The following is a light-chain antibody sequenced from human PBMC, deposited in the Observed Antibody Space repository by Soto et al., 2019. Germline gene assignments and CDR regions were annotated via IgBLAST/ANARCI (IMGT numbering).Light chain of an antibody. CDR1: QYINTR. CDR2: QTS. V-gene: IGKV3-20*01. Sequence: EIVLTQSPATLSSFPGDIFTLSCRASQYINTRLAWYQHRPGQAPRLLIYQTSIRAAGIPARFSASGSGTDFTLTSSDVQPEDFAVYYCQQYGSSPKTFGQGTKLDIK. J-gene: IGKJ1*01. CDR3: QQYGSSPKT.